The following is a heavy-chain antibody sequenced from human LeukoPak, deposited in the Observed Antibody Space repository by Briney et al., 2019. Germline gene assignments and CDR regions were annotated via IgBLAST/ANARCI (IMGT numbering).Heavy chain of an antibody. J-gene: IGHJ4*02. CDR3: ARGRRRTMIVGGYFDY. Sequence: GSLRLSCAASGFNFANHAMSWVRQTPGKGLEWIGYIYYSGSTNYNPSLKSRVTISVDTSKNQFSLKLSSVTAADTAVYYCARGRRRTMIVGGYFDYWGQGTLVTVSS. CDR2: IYYSGST. V-gene: IGHV4-59*11. CDR1: GFNFANHA. D-gene: IGHD3-22*01.